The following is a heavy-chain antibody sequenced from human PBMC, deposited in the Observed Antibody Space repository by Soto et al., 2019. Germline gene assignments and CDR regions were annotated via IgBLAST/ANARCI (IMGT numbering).Heavy chain of an antibody. J-gene: IGHJ4*02. CDR1: GYTFTSYY. D-gene: IGHD6-19*01. V-gene: IGHV1-46*01. CDR2: INPSGGST. Sequence: QVQLVQSGAEVKKPGASVKVSCKASGYTFTSYYMHWVRQAPGQGLEWMGIINPSGGSTSYAQKFQGRVTMTRDTSTSTVYMELSSLRSEDTAVYYCATPGIAVAGLDYWGQGTLVTVSS. CDR3: ATPGIAVAGLDY.